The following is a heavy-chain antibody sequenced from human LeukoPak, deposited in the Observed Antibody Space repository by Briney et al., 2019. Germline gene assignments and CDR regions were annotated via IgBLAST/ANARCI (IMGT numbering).Heavy chain of an antibody. V-gene: IGHV3-74*01. J-gene: IGHJ5*02. Sequence: GGSLRLSCAASGFSLSSYWMHWVRQVPGKGLVWVSRINSDGSSTSYADSVKGRCSISRDNAKNTLYLQMNSLRAEDTAVYYCAKDRIAVALGAGAQINWFDPWGQGTLVTVSS. CDR2: INSDGSST. CDR3: AKDRIAVALGAGAQINWFDP. D-gene: IGHD6-19*01. CDR1: GFSLSSYW.